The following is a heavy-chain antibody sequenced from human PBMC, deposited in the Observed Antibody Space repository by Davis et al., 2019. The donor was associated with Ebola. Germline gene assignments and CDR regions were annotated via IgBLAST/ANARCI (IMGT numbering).Heavy chain of an antibody. D-gene: IGHD2-15*01. CDR1: GGSISSSSYY. CDR3: AKDRYIVVVVAAPVDY. Sequence: LSLTCTVSGGSISSSSYYWGWIRQAPGKGLEWVSYISSSGSTIYYADSVKGRFTISRDNSKNTLYLQMNSLRAEDTAVYYCAKDRYIVVVVAAPVDYWGQGTLVTVSS. CDR2: ISSSGSTI. V-gene: IGHV3-11*04. J-gene: IGHJ4*02.